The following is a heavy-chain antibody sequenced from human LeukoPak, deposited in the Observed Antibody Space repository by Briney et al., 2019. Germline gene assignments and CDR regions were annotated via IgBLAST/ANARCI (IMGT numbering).Heavy chain of an antibody. CDR2: IKSKTDGGTT. D-gene: IGHD5-18*01. J-gene: IGHJ4*02. CDR1: GFTFSNAW. CDR3: TTDPGYSYGFFDY. Sequence: GGSLRLSCAASGFTFSNAWMSWVRQASGKGLEWVGRIKSKTDGGTTDYAAPVKGRFTISRDDSKNTLYLQMSSLKTEDTAVYYCTTDPGYSYGFFDYWGQGTLVTVSS. V-gene: IGHV3-15*01.